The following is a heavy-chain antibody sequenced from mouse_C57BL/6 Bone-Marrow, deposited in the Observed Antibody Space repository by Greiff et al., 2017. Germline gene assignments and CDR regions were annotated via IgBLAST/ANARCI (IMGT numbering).Heavy chain of an antibody. J-gene: IGHJ4*01. CDR2: INPNNGGT. D-gene: IGHD2-5*01. V-gene: IGHV1-26*01. Sequence: EVQLQQSGPELVKPGASVKISCKASGYTFTDYYMNWVKQSHGKSLEWIGDINPNNGGTSYNQKFKGKATLTVDKSSSTAYMELRSLTSEDSAVYYCARSHSNSRMDYWGQGTSVTVSS. CDR1: GYTFTDYY. CDR3: ARSHSNSRMDY.